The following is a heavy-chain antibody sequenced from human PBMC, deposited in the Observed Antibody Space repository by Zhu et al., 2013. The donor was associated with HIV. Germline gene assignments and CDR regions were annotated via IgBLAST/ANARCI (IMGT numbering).Heavy chain of an antibody. CDR1: GYTFTTYY. D-gene: IGHD1-26*01. CDR2: ISAYNDNK. Sequence: QVHLVQSGAEVKKPGASVKVSCKASGYTFTTYYMHWVRQAPGQGLEWMGWISAYNDNKKYAQKFQGRVTMTTDTPTSTAYMELRSLRSDDTAVYYCARDKDSLGGYGMDVWGQGTTVTVSS. CDR3: ARDKDSLGGYGMDV. J-gene: IGHJ6*02. V-gene: IGHV1-18*04.